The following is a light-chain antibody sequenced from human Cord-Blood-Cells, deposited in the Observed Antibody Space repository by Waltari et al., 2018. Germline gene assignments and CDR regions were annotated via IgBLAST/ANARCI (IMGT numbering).Light chain of an antibody. CDR2: AAS. CDR1: QSISSY. Sequence: DIQMTQSPSSLSASVGDRVTITCRASQSISSYLNWYQQKPGKAPKLLIYAASSLQSGVPSRFSGSESGTDCTLTISSLQPEDFATYYCQQSYSTPPKFTFGPGTKVDIK. J-gene: IGKJ3*01. CDR3: QQSYSTPPKFT. V-gene: IGKV1-39*01.